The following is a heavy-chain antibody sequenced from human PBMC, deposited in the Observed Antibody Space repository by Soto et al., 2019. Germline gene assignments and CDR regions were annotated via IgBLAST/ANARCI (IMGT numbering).Heavy chain of an antibody. Sequence: EVQLVESGGGLVKPGGSLRLSCAASGFTFSSYSMNWVRQAPGKGLEWVSSISSSSSYIYYADSVKGRFTISRDNAKNSLSVQMNSLRADDTAVYYCAREPYSGGWIDYWGQGTPVTVSS. CDR2: ISSSSSYI. V-gene: IGHV3-21*01. D-gene: IGHD6-19*01. CDR1: GFTFSSYS. J-gene: IGHJ4*02. CDR3: AREPYSGGWIDY.